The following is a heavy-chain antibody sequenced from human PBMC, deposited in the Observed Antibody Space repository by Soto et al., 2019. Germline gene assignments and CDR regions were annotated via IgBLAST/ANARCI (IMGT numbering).Heavy chain of an antibody. Sequence: SETLSLTGPVSGCSISSGDYYWSWIRQPPGRGLEWIGYIYYSGSTYYNPSLKSRVTISVDTSKNQFSLKLSSVTAADTAVYYCARERQNYDFWSGYPGAFDIWGQGTMVTVSS. CDR2: IYYSGST. CDR3: ARERQNYDFWSGYPGAFDI. D-gene: IGHD3-3*01. J-gene: IGHJ3*02. CDR1: GCSISSGDYY. V-gene: IGHV4-30-4*01.